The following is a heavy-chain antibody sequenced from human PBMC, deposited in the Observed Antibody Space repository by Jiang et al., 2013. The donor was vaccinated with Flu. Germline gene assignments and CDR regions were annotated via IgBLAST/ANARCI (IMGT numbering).Heavy chain of an antibody. J-gene: IGHJ3*01. V-gene: IGHV4-59*01. CDR1: GGSISSYY. D-gene: IGHD7-27*01. Sequence: GSGLVKPSETLSLTCTVSGGSISSYYWGWIRQPPGKGLEWIGFLSPGESSNYNPSLKSRVTISVDTSNNQVSLNLNSVTAADTAVYYCARDNWGSLDYWGQGTMVTVSS. CDR3: ARDNWGSLDY. CDR2: LSPGESS.